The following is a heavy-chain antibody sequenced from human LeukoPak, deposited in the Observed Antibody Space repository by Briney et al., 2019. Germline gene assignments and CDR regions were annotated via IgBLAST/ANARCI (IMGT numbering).Heavy chain of an antibody. CDR1: GFSFSNYG. D-gene: IGHD6-13*01. CDR3: AKDSSSWLEYFQH. CDR2: ISYDGTNK. J-gene: IGHJ1*01. V-gene: IGHV3-30*18. Sequence: PGRSLRLSCAASGFSFSNYGMHWVRQAPGKGLEWVAVISYDGTNKYYTDSVKGRFTISRDNSKNTLYLQMNSLRAEDTAVYYCAKDSSSWLEYFQHWGQGTLVTVSS.